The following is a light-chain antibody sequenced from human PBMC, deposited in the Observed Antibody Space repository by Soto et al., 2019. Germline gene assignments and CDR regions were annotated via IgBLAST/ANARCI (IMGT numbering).Light chain of an antibody. Sequence: EIVLTQSPGTLSLSPGEGASLSCRASQAISGNFLAWYHHQPGQAPRLLMYGASSRAAGIPDRFSGSGFGTDFTLTISSLEPEDAAVYYCQQRSNWPPSTFGQGTRLEI. CDR2: GAS. CDR1: QAISGNF. V-gene: IGKV3D-20*02. CDR3: QQRSNWPPST. J-gene: IGKJ5*01.